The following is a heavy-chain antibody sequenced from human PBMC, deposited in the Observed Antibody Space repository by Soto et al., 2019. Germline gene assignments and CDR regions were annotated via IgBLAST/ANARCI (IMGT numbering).Heavy chain of an antibody. CDR2: ISTSSSYI. D-gene: IGHD2-15*01. CDR1: GFTFSSYS. J-gene: IGHJ6*02. Sequence: PGGSLRLSCAASGFTFSSYSMNWVRQAPGKGLEWVSSISTSSSYIYYADSVKGRFTISRDNSKNTLYLQMNSLRAEDTAVYYCAKDTSPPPGSRRNGMDVWGQGTTVTVSS. V-gene: IGHV3-21*01. CDR3: AKDTSPPPGSRRNGMDV.